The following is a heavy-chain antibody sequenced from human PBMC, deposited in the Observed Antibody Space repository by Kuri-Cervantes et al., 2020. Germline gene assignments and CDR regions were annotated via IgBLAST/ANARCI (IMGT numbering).Heavy chain of an antibody. V-gene: IGHV1-46*01. D-gene: IGHD6-19*01. J-gene: IGHJ2*01. CDR2: LNPSGGST. CDR3: ARAGTSSGWAYWYFDL. Sequence: ASVKVSCKASGYTFTGYYMHWLRQAPGQGLEWMGILNPSGGSTSYAQKFQGRVTMTRDTATSTVYMELNSLRSEDTAVYHCARAGTSSGWAYWYFDLWGRGTLVTVSS. CDR1: GYTFTGYY.